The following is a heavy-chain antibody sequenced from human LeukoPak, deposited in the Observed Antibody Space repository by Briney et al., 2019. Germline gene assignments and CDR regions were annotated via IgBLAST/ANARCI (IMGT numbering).Heavy chain of an antibody. V-gene: IGHV1-69*05. CDR3: ARGDASDGDFWSGYSFDY. Sequence: SVTVSCKASGGTFSSYAISWVRQAPGQGLEWMGGIIPIFGTANYAQKFQGRVTITTDESTSTAYMELSSLRSEDTAVYYCARGDASDGDFWSGYSFDYWGQGTLVTVSS. D-gene: IGHD3-3*01. CDR1: GGTFSSYA. J-gene: IGHJ4*02. CDR2: IIPIFGTA.